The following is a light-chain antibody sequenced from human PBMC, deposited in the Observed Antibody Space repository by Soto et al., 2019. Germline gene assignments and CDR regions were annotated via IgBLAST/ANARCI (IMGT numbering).Light chain of an antibody. V-gene: IGKV3-20*01. CDR1: QSVSSSY. Sequence: IVLTQAPGTLSLSPGERATLSCRASQSVSSSYLAWYQQKPGQAPRLLIYDASSRATGIPDRFSGSGSGTDFTLTISRLEPEDFAVYYCQQYGSSLLTFGGGTKVEIK. CDR3: QQYGSSLLT. J-gene: IGKJ4*01. CDR2: DAS.